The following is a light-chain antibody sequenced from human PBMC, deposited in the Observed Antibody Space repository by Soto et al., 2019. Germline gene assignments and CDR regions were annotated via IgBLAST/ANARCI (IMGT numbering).Light chain of an antibody. Sequence: EIVMTQSPATLSVSPGERATLSCRASQSVSSNLAWYQQKPGQAPRLLIYGASIRATGIPARFSGSGSGTGFTLTISSLQSEDFAVYYCQQYNNWQRTFGQGTKV. CDR3: QQYNNWQRT. J-gene: IGKJ1*01. V-gene: IGKV3D-15*01. CDR2: GAS. CDR1: QSVSSN.